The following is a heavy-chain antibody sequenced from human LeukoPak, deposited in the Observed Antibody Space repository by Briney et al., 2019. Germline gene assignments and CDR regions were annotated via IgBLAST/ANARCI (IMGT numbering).Heavy chain of an antibody. CDR1: GGSMSSYY. CDR3: ARRHSGYGDFDY. V-gene: IGHV4-4*08. D-gene: IGHD5-12*01. Sequence: SETLSPTCTVSGGSMSSYYWSWIRQPPGKGLEWIGYMYSSGITNYNPSLRSRVTMSLDTSKNQFSLRLSSVTAADTAVYFCARRHSGYGDFDYWGQGTLVTVSS. CDR2: MYSSGIT. J-gene: IGHJ4*02.